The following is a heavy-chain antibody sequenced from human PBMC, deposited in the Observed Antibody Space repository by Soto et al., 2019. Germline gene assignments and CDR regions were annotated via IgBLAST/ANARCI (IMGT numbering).Heavy chain of an antibody. CDR2: ISSTTNYI. V-gene: IGHV3-21*01. Sequence: LRLSCAASGFTFTRYSMNWVRRAPGKGLEWVSSISSTTNYIYYADSMKGRFTVSRDNAKNSVYLEMNSLSAEDTAVYYCARESEDLTSNFDYWGQGALVTVSS. J-gene: IGHJ4*02. CDR3: ARESEDLTSNFDY. CDR1: GFTFTRYS.